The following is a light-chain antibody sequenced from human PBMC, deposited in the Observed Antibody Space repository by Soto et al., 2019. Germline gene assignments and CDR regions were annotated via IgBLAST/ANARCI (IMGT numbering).Light chain of an antibody. Sequence: QSALTQPASVSGSPGQSITISCTGISSDVGSYVFVSWYQQHPGKAPKLMIYEGSKRPSGVSNRFSGSKSGNTASLTISGLQAEDEADYCCCSYAGSNNVVFGGGTQLTVL. CDR1: SSDVGSYVF. J-gene: IGLJ2*01. CDR3: CSYAGSNNVV. V-gene: IGLV2-23*01. CDR2: EGS.